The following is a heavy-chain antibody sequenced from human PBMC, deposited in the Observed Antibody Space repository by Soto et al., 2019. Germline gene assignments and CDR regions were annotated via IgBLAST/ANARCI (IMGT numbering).Heavy chain of an antibody. Sequence: PGESLKISCKGSGYSFTSYWIDRVRQMPEKGLEWMGIIYPGDSDTRYSPSFQGQVTISADRSISTAYLQWGSLKASDTAMYYCARHTWSSGSPAAFDYWGQGTQVTVSS. J-gene: IGHJ4*02. D-gene: IGHD1-26*01. CDR3: ARHTWSSGSPAAFDY. CDR1: GYSFTSYW. CDR2: IYPGDSDT. V-gene: IGHV5-51*01.